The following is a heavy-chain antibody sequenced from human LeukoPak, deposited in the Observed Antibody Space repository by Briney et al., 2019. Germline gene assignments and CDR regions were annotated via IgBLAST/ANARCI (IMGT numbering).Heavy chain of an antibody. CDR1: GGTFSSYA. CDR2: IIPIFGTA. J-gene: IGHJ6*04. D-gene: IGHD2-15*01. CDR3: ARDPPYCSGGSCYSGYYGMDV. Sequence: ASVKVSCKASGGTFSSYAISWVRQAPGQGLEWMGGIIPIFGTANYAQKFQGRVTITADESTSTAYMELSSLRSEDTAVYYCARDPPYCSGGSCYSGYYGMDVWGKGTTVTVSS. V-gene: IGHV1-69*13.